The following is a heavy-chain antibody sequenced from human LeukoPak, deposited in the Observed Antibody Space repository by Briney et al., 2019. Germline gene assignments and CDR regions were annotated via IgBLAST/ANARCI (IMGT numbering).Heavy chain of an antibody. D-gene: IGHD5-12*01. CDR1: GYTFDDEY. V-gene: IGHV1-2*02. CDR3: ARRVQKLVATSWFDP. Sequence: ASVWVPCKASGYTFDDEYIHWVRQAPGLGLEWMGWINPKNSDTNYAQRFQGRVTMTRDTSISTAYMELRRLRSDDSAVYYCARRVQKLVATSWFDPWGQGTLVTVSS. J-gene: IGHJ5*02. CDR2: INPKNSDT.